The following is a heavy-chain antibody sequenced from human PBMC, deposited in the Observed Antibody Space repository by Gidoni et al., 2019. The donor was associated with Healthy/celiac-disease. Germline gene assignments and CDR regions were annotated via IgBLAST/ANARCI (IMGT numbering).Heavy chain of an antibody. V-gene: IGHV3-30-3*01. CDR3: GRERHIVVVVAATLDY. Sequence: VPRVESGGGVVQPGGSLRLACSAPGFPFRCHVMHWVRQAPGEGLEGWEVTANDGSSKYYADSVKGRFTISRDNSKNMLYLQRNSLRAEDTDVCYCGRERHIVVVVAATLDYWGQGTLVTVSS. CDR1: GFPFRCHV. J-gene: IGHJ4*02. CDR2: TANDGSSK. D-gene: IGHD2-15*01.